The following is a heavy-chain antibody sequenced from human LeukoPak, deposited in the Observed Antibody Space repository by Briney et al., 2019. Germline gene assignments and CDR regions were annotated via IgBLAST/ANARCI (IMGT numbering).Heavy chain of an antibody. D-gene: IGHD1-26*01. Sequence: GGSLRLSCAASGFTFRDYWMHWVRQAPGKGLVWVSRIDNDGRKITYADSVKGRFTIPRDNAKNTLYLQLNSLRAEDTAVYYCAREWLNSGSLTEYWGQGALVTVSS. V-gene: IGHV3-74*01. CDR1: GFTFRDYW. CDR2: IDNDGRKI. J-gene: IGHJ4*02. CDR3: AREWLNSGSLTEY.